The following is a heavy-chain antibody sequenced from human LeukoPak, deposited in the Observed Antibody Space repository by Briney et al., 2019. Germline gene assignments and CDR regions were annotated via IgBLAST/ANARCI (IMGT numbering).Heavy chain of an antibody. V-gene: IGHV1-2*04. CDR2: INPNSGGT. Sequence: ASVKVSCKASGHTFTGYYMHWVRQAPGQGLEWMGWINPNSGGTNYAQKFQGWVTMTRDTSISTAYMELSRPRSDDTAVYYCARDHGSGSYIDYWGQGTLVTVSS. CDR3: ARDHGSGSYIDY. CDR1: GHTFTGYY. D-gene: IGHD3-10*01. J-gene: IGHJ4*02.